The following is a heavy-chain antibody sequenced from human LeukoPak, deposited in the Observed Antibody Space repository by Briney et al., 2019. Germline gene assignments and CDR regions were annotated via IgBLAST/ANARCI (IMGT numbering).Heavy chain of an antibody. D-gene: IGHD3-10*01. J-gene: IGHJ4*02. CDR2: LSGSGGTT. Sequence: GGSLRLSCAASGFTFSSYTMNWVRQAPGKGLEWVSTLSGSGGTTYYADSVKGRFTISRDNSKNTLYLQMNSLRAEDTAVYYCARDNGPGSYWVDYWAREPWSPSPQ. V-gene: IGHV3-23*01. CDR1: GFTFSSYT. CDR3: ARDNGPGSYWVDY.